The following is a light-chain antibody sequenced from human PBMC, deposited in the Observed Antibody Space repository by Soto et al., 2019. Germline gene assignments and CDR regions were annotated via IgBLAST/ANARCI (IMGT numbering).Light chain of an antibody. CDR3: QQRNIRPWT. CDR2: DAS. V-gene: IGKV1-9*01. J-gene: IGKJ1*01. Sequence: IQFTQSPSSLSATVDDRVTITCRASQGISSYLGWYQQKPGKAPNLLIYDASTLHSGVPSRFSGGGSGTDFTLTISSLAPEDFAVYYCQQRNIRPWTFGQGAKVDNK. CDR1: QGISSY.